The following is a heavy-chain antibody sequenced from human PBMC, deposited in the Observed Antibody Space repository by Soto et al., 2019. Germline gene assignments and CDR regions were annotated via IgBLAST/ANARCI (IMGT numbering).Heavy chain of an antibody. J-gene: IGHJ6*03. Sequence: SETLFLTCAVSGGSISSGGYSWSWIRQPPGKGLVCVCYIDPGGDTYYTGSLKSRFTISGENSKNSLSLKLSCLTAGDTAVYYCARGNVEEWLFPYYYYYMDVWGKGTTVT. CDR2: IDPGGDT. D-gene: IGHD3-3*01. CDR1: GGSISSGGYS. V-gene: IGHV4-30-2*01. CDR3: ARGNVEEWLFPYYYYYMDV.